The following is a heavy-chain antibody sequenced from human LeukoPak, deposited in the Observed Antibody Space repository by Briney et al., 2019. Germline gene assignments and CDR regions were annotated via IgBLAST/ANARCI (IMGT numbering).Heavy chain of an antibody. V-gene: IGHV1-18*01. J-gene: IGHJ5*02. CDR3: ARDSTDSSGYYYSLDNWFDP. CDR2: ISAYNGNT. Sequence: ASVKVSCKASGYTFTSYGISWVRQAPGQGLEWMGWISAYNGNTNYAQKLQGRVTMTTDTSTSTAYMELRSLRSDDTAVYYCARDSTDSSGYYYSLDNWFDPWGQGTLVTVSS. D-gene: IGHD3-22*01. CDR1: GYTFTSYG.